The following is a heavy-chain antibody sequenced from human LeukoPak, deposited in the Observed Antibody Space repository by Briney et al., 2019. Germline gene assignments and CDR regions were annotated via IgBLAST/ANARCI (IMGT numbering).Heavy chain of an antibody. D-gene: IGHD1-26*01. CDR1: GGSISSYY. CDR2: TYVSGST. V-gene: IGHV4-4*07. CDR3: ARPAVGGSDTFDI. J-gene: IGHJ3*02. Sequence: SETLSLTCTVSGGSISSYYWSWIRQSAGKGLEWIGHTYVSGSTNYNPSLKSRVTMSIDTSKNQFSLELRSATAADTALYYCARPAVGGSDTFDIWGQGTMVTVSS.